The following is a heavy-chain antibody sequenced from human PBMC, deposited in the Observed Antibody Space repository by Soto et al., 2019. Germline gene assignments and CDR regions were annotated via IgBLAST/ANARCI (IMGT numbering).Heavy chain of an antibody. Sequence: QVQLVQSGAEVKKPGASVKVSCTASGYTFTHYAIHWVRHAPGQRLEWMGFINAGSGNTKYSQTFQGRLTFTKDTSASTAYMDLSSLRSEDTAIYDCAIGLAADGDWGQGTLVTVSS. CDR3: AIGLAADGD. CDR2: INAGSGNT. J-gene: IGHJ4*02. D-gene: IGHD6-13*01. CDR1: GYTFTHYA. V-gene: IGHV1-3*01.